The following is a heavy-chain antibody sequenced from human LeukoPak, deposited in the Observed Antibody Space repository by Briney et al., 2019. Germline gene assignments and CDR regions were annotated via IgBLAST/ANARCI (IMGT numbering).Heavy chain of an antibody. CDR3: ARTSIYYDSSGYRS. J-gene: IGHJ5*02. Sequence: SETLSLTCAVYGGSFSGYYWSWIRQPTGKGLEWIGEINHSGSTNYNPSLKSRVTISVDTSKNQFSLKLSSVTAADTAVYYCARTSIYYDSSGYRSWGQGTLVTVSS. CDR2: INHSGST. D-gene: IGHD3-22*01. CDR1: GGSFSGYY. V-gene: IGHV4-34*01.